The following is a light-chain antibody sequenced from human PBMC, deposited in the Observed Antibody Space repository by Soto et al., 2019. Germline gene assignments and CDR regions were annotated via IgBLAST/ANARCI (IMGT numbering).Light chain of an antibody. V-gene: IGKV1-33*01. Sequence: DIQMTQSPSSLSASVGDRVTITCQASQDINKYLNWYQQKPGKAPKLLIYDASNLETGVPSRFSGSASGTEFILTISSLQPDDFATYYCQQFDRYSWTFGQGTTVEMK. CDR3: QQFDRYSWT. CDR1: QDINKY. CDR2: DAS. J-gene: IGKJ1*01.